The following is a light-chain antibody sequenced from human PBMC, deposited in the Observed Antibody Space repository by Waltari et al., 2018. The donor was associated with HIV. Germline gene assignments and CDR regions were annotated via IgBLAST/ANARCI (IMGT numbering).Light chain of an antibody. CDR2: WAS. CDR1: RGVVYTGTNKNS. V-gene: IGKV4-1*01. J-gene: IGKJ4*02. Sequence: DIVMRRTPDSPRVSLGGRATINRRSSRGVVYTGTNKNSLAWYQQKVGQAPNVLIFWASTRATGVPDRFSGSGSGTNFTLTINNLQAEDVAVYFCQQYDSTLLTFGGGTKVEIK. CDR3: QQYDSTLLT.